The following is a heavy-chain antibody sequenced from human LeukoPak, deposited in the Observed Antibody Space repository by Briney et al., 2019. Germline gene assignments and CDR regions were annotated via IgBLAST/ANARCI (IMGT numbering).Heavy chain of an antibody. V-gene: IGHV3-30*18. CDR1: GFTFSSYG. CDR2: ISYEGSNK. CDR3: AKDLYLTGYSFDY. D-gene: IGHD3-9*01. Sequence: PGGSLRLSCAASGFTFSSYGMHWVRQAPGKGLEWAAVISYEGSNKYYAVSGKGRFTISRDNSKNTLYLQMNSLRAEDTAVYYCAKDLYLTGYSFDYWGQGTLVTVSS. J-gene: IGHJ4*02.